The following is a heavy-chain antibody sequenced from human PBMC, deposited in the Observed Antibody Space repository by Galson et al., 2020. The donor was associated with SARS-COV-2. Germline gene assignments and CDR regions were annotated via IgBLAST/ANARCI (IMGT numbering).Heavy chain of an antibody. Sequence: ASVKVSCKASGYRFTDYYMHWVRQAPGQGLEWMGWINPNSGGAISAQTFQGRLTLTTDTSITTAYLQLSSLTSADTAVYYCARVYYGYKVDYWGQGTLVTVSS. V-gene: IGHV1-2*02. CDR3: ARVYYGYKVDY. CDR2: INPNSGGA. J-gene: IGHJ4*02. D-gene: IGHD3-10*01. CDR1: GYRFTDYY.